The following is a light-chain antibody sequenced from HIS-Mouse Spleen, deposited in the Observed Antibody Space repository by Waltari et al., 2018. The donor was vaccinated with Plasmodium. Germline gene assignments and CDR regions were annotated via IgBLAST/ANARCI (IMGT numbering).Light chain of an antibody. Sequence: EIAMTQSPATLSVSPGERAPLSCRASQSVSSNLAWYQQKPGQAPRLLIYGASTRATGIPARFSGSGSGTEFTLTISSLQSEDFAVYYCQQYNNWSFTFGPGTKVDIK. CDR1: QSVSSN. J-gene: IGKJ3*01. CDR3: QQYNNWSFT. V-gene: IGKV3-15*01. CDR2: GAS.